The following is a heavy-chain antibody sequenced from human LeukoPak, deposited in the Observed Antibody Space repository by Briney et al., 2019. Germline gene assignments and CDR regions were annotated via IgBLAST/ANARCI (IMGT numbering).Heavy chain of an antibody. CDR1: GYTFTSYG. J-gene: IGHJ6*03. D-gene: IGHD4-17*01. CDR3: ARDLAVTTNRGYYYYYMDV. CDR2: INPNSGGT. V-gene: IGHV1-2*02. Sequence: ASVKVSYKASGYTFTSYGISWVRQAPGQGLEWMGWINPNSGGTNYAQKFQGRVTMTRDTSISTAYMELSRLRSDDTAVYYCARDLAVTTNRGYYYYYMDVWGKGTTVTISS.